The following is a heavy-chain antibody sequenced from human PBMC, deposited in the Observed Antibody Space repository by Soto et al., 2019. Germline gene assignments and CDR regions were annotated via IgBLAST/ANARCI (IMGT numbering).Heavy chain of an antibody. Sequence: EVQLLESGGGLVQPGGSLRLSCAASDFTLSSYGMTWVRQPPGKGLEWVSTIRGRGATTYYADSVKGRFTISRDDSKNTLCLQMNSLRVDDTAVYFCAKDVNYDVLAGYYYYWGQGTRVTVSS. D-gene: IGHD3-9*01. J-gene: IGHJ4*02. CDR3: AKDVNYDVLAGYYYY. CDR2: IRGRGATT. V-gene: IGHV3-23*01. CDR1: DFTLSSYG.